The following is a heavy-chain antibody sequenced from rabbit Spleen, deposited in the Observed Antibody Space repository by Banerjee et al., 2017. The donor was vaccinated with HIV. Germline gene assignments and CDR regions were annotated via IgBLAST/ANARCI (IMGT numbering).Heavy chain of an antibody. D-gene: IGHD1-1*01. CDR3: ARDLPTVVGWNLSL. Sequence: QSLEESGGDLVKPGASLTLTCTASGVSFSISSYMCWVRQAPGKGLEWIACMNVRSGEDVYATWAKGRFTVSKTSSTTVTLQMTSLTAADTATYFCARDLPTVVGWNLSLWGPGTLVTVS. J-gene: IGHJ4*01. CDR1: GVSFSISSY. CDR2: MNVRSGED. V-gene: IGHV1S40*01.